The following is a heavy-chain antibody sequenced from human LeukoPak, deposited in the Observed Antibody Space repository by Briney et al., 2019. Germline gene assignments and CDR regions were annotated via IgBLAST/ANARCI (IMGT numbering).Heavy chain of an antibody. J-gene: IGHJ4*02. D-gene: IGHD6-13*01. V-gene: IGHV3-53*01. CDR2: IYGGGST. CDR3: ARELELGAAAGN. CDR1: GFTVSNDY. Sequence: GGSLRLSCTASGFTVSNDYMSWVRQAPGMGLEWVSVIYGGGSTYYADSVKGRFTISRDNSQNTLYLQMTSLRAEDTAFYYCARELELGAAAGNWGQGTLVTVSS.